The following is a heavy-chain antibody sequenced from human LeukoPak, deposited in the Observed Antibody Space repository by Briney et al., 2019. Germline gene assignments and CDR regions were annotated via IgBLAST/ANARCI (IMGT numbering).Heavy chain of an antibody. CDR3: ARSYVAAAGTAPWFDP. D-gene: IGHD6-13*01. CDR2: VNPNSANT. J-gene: IGHJ5*02. CDR1: GYTFPSYD. Sequence: ASVKVSCKASGYTFPSYDINWVRQATGQGLEWMGWVNPNSANTAYAQKFQGRVTMTRNTSISTAYMELRSLRSDDTAVYYCARSYVAAAGTAPWFDPWGQGTLVTVSS. V-gene: IGHV1-8*01.